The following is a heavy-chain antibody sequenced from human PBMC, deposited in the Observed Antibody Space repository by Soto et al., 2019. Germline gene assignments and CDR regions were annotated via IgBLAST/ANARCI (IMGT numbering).Heavy chain of an antibody. V-gene: IGHV3-23*01. D-gene: IGHD6-6*01. J-gene: IGHJ6*02. CDR1: GFTFSSYA. Sequence: PGGSLRLSCAASGFTFSSYAMSWVRQAPGKGLEWVSAISGSGGSTYYADSVKGRFTISRDNSKNTLCLQMNSLRAEDTAVYYCAKPRREASSIAAHYYYYYGMDVWGQGTTVTVSS. CDR3: AKPRREASSIAAHYYYYYGMDV. CDR2: ISGSGGST.